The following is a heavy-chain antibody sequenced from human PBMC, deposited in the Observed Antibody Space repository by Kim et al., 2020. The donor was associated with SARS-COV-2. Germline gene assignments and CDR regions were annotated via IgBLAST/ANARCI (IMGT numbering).Heavy chain of an antibody. J-gene: IGHJ6*02. CDR3: ARAHAGYFDWLYYYGMDV. Sequence: GGSLRLSCAASGFTFSSYSMNWVRQAPGKGLEWVSSISSSSSYIYYADSVKGRFTISRDNAKNSLYLQMNSLRAEDTAVYYCARAHAGYFDWLYYYGMDVWGQGTTVTVSS. D-gene: IGHD3-9*01. CDR2: ISSSSSYI. CDR1: GFTFSSYS. V-gene: IGHV3-21*01.